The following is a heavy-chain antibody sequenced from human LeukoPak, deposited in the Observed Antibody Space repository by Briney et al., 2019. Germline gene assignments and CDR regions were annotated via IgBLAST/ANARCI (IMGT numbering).Heavy chain of an antibody. CDR1: GFTFDDYA. J-gene: IGHJ4*02. CDR3: AKGDDSSGYSSPTD. Sequence: GRSLRLSCAAAGFTFDDYAMHWVRQAPGKGLEWVSSISWNSGSICYPDSVKGRFTISRDNAKNSLYLQMNSLRVEDTALYYCAKGDDSSGYSSPTDWGQGTLVTVSS. D-gene: IGHD3-22*01. V-gene: IGHV3-9*01. CDR2: ISWNSGSI.